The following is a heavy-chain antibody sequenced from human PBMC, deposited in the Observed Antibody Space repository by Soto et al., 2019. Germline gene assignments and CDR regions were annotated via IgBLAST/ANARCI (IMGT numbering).Heavy chain of an antibody. CDR3: AKSPLGYCSGGSCYPPHYFDY. CDR1: GFTFSNYA. V-gene: IGHV3-23*01. CDR2: VGGSGDST. D-gene: IGHD2-15*01. J-gene: IGHJ4*02. Sequence: EVQLLDSGGGLVQPGGSLRLSCAASGFTFSNYAMSWVRQAPGKGLEWVSGVGGSGDSTYYADSVKGRFTISRDNSKDSLYLQMTSLRAEDTALYYCAKSPLGYCSGGSCYPPHYFDYWGQGTLVTVSS.